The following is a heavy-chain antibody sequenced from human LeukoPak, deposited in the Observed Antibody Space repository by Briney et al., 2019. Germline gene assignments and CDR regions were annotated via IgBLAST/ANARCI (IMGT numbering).Heavy chain of an antibody. J-gene: IGHJ5*02. CDR3: VKTQGQWLLGVHNWFDP. Sequence: PGRSLRLSCAASGFNFHYYAMHWVRQAPGKGLEWVSGIDWHSDTKGYADSAKGRFIISRDNGNNSLYLEMNSLRPDDTAMYYCVKTQGQWLLGVHNWFDPWGQGTLVTVSS. V-gene: IGHV3-9*01. D-gene: IGHD6-19*01. CDR1: GFNFHYYA. CDR2: IDWHSDTK.